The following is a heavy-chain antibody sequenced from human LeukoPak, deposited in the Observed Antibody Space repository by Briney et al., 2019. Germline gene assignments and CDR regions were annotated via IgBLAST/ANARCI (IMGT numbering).Heavy chain of an antibody. Sequence: ASVKVSCKASEYAFTRYYIQWVRQAPGQGLECMGWINPNSGDTHFARNFQDTVTMTRDTSITTVYMSLTRLTSADTAVYYCARGPLINSRGRHAHFDFWGQGTGVTVSS. CDR1: EYAFTRYY. CDR2: INPNSGDT. J-gene: IGHJ4*02. D-gene: IGHD3-22*01. V-gene: IGHV1-2*02. CDR3: ARGPLINSRGRHAHFDF.